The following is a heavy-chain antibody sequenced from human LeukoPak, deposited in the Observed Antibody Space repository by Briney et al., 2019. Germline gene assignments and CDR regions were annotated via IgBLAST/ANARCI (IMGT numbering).Heavy chain of an antibody. Sequence: GASVKVSCKASGYTFTSYDINWVRQATGQGLEWMGWMNPNSGNTGYARKFKGRVTMTRNTSISTAYMELSSRRSEDTAVYYCARGGGSGWYLLPPRVSTTTRFDPWGQGALVTVSS. CDR2: MNPNSGNT. CDR3: ARGGGSGWYLLPPRVSTTTRFDP. D-gene: IGHD6-19*01. CDR1: GYTFTSYD. J-gene: IGHJ5*02. V-gene: IGHV1-8*01.